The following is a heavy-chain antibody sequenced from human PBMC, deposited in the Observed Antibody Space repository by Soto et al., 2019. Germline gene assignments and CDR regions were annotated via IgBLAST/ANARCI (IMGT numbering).Heavy chain of an antibody. CDR2: ISGSGGST. J-gene: IGHJ4*02. Sequence: EVQLLESGGGLVQPGGSLRLSCAASGFTFSSYAMSWVRQAPGKGLEWVSAISGSGGSTYYADSVKGRFTISRDNSKNTLYLQMNSLRAEDTAVYYCAKDGWSVVTAPESVFGIDYWGQGTLVTVSS. CDR1: GFTFSSYA. V-gene: IGHV3-23*01. D-gene: IGHD2-21*02. CDR3: AKDGWSVVTAPESVFGIDY.